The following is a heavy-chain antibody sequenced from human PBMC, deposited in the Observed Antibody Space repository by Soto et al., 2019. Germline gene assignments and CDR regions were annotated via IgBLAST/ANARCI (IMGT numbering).Heavy chain of an antibody. V-gene: IGHV3-74*01. CDR1: GFTFSSYW. CDR3: ARGAIYSYYTDY. CDR2: IKSDGSIT. D-gene: IGHD3-10*01. Sequence: EVQLVESGGGLVQPGGSLRLSCTASGFTFSSYWMHWVRQAPGKGLVWVSRIKSDGSITNYADSVKGRLTISRDNAKNTLYLQMNSLRAEDTAVYFCARGAIYSYYTDYWGQGTQVAVSS. J-gene: IGHJ4*02.